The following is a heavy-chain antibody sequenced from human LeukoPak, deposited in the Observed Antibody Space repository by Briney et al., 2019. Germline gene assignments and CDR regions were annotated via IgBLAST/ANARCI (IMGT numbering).Heavy chain of an antibody. Sequence: SETLSLTCAVYGGSFSGYYWSWIRQPPGKGLEWIGEINHSGSTNYNPSLKSRVTISVDTSKNQFSLKLSSVTAADTAVYYCARGTLWPGSFDIWGHGTMVTVSS. CDR3: ARGTLWPGSFDI. V-gene: IGHV4-34*01. CDR1: GGSFSGYY. CDR2: INHSGST. J-gene: IGHJ3*02. D-gene: IGHD5-18*01.